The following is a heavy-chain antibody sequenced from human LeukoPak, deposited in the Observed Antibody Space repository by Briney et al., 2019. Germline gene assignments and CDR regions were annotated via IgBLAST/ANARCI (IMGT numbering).Heavy chain of an antibody. CDR3: ARDLGGSGDFDY. Sequence: GGSLRLSCAASGFTVSSNYMSWVRQAPGKGLEWVSVIYSGGSTYYADSVKGGFTISRDNSKNTLYLQMNSLRAEDTAVYYCARDLGGSGDFDYWGQGNLGTVSS. J-gene: IGHJ4*02. V-gene: IGHV3-66*01. CDR1: GFTVSSNY. CDR2: IYSGGST. D-gene: IGHD3-10*01.